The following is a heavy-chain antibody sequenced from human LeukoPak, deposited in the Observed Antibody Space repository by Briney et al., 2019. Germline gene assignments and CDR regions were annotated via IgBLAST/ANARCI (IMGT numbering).Heavy chain of an antibody. Sequence: SETLSLTCAVYGGSFSGYYWGWIRQPPGKGLEWIGEINHSGSTNYNPSLKSRVTISVDTSKNQFSLKLSSVTAADTAVYYCARDSYSSGWYGAPRWMGVYFDYWGQGTLVTVSS. J-gene: IGHJ4*02. CDR3: ARDSYSSGWYGAPRWMGVYFDY. CDR2: INHSGST. V-gene: IGHV4-34*01. D-gene: IGHD6-19*01. CDR1: GGSFSGYY.